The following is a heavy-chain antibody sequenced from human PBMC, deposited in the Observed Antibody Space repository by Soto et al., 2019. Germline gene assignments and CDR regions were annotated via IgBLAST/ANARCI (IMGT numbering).Heavy chain of an antibody. V-gene: IGHV4-59*01. CDR3: ARVFEDSYYYCGVDV. Sequence: QVQLQESGPGLVKPSETLSLTCTVSGGSISSYYWTWIRQPPGKGLEWIGYIYYSGSTNYNPSLKSRVTISVDTSRNQFSLKLGSVTAADTAVYYCARVFEDSYYYCGVDVWGQGTTVTVSS. CDR2: IYYSGST. CDR1: GGSISSYY. J-gene: IGHJ6*02.